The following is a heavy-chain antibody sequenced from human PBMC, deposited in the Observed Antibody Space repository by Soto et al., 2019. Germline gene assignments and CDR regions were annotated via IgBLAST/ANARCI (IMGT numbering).Heavy chain of an antibody. CDR1: GDSVTTGSYY. D-gene: IGHD4-17*01. J-gene: IGHJ4*02. Sequence: QLQESGPGLVKPSETLSLTCKVSGDSVTTGSYYWTWIRQPPGKGLEWIGYIYYSGSTNYNPSLESRATILADKSGIPFSLNLTSVTADDTAVYYCARRDYAIDSWGRGTLVTVSS. CDR3: ARRDYAIDS. CDR2: IYYSGST. V-gene: IGHV4-61*03.